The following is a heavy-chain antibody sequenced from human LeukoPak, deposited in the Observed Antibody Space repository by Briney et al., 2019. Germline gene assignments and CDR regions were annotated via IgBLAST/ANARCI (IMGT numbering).Heavy chain of an antibody. CDR1: GFTFSSYA. CDR3: AKDCSSTSCYEFDY. D-gene: IGHD2-2*01. Sequence: GGSLRLSCAASGFTFSSYAMSWVRQAPGKGLEWVSAISGSGGSTYYADSVKGRFTISRDNSKNTLYLQMNSLGAEDTAVYYCAKDCSSTSCYEFDYWGQGTLVTVSS. J-gene: IGHJ4*02. CDR2: ISGSGGST. V-gene: IGHV3-23*01.